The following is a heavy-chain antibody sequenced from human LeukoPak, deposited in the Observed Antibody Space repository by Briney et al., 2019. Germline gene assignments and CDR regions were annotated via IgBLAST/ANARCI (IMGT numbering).Heavy chain of an antibody. J-gene: IGHJ4*02. V-gene: IGHV4-39*01. CDR1: GCSISSSSYY. D-gene: IGHD2-2*01. CDR3: ARQAIVVVPAALDY. Sequence: SETLTLTCTVSGCSISSSSYYWVCLRQPTGQGLESIESIYYSGSTYYNPSLKSRVTISVDTSKNQFSLKLSSVTAADTAVYYCARQAIVVVPAALDYWGQGTLVTVSS. CDR2: IYYSGST.